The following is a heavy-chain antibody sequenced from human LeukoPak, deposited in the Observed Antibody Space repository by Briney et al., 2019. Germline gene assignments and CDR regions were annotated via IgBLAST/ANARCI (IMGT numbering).Heavy chain of an antibody. J-gene: IGHJ6*02. D-gene: IGHD6-6*01. CDR1: GGSISSYC. V-gene: IGHV4-59*01. CDR3: ARDSSSLGMDV. Sequence: SETLSLTCTVSGGSISSYCWSWIRQPPGKGLEWIGYIYYSGSTNYNPSPKSRVTISVDTSKNQFSLKLSSVTAADTAVYYCARDSSSLGMDVWGQGTTVTVSS. CDR2: IYYSGST.